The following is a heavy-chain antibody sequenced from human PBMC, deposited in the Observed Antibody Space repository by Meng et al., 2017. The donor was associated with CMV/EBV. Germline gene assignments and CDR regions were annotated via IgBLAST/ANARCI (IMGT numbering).Heavy chain of an antibody. J-gene: IGHJ5*02. CDR1: GGSFSGYY. V-gene: IGHV4-34*01. CDR2: INHSGST. Sequence: TRSLTGAVYGGSFSGYYWSWIRQPPGKGLEWIGEINHSGSTNYNPSLKSRVTISVDTSKNQFSLKLSSVTAADTAVYYCARGGPFDPWGQGTLVTVSS. CDR3: ARGGPFDP.